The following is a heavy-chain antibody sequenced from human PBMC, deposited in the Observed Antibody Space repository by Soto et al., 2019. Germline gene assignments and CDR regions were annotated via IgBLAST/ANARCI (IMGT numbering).Heavy chain of an antibody. V-gene: IGHV3-23*01. CDR2: ISGSGGST. CDR3: AIDGRQSSTSCEETVGFDY. J-gene: IGHJ4*02. CDR1: GFTFSSYA. Sequence: GGSLRLSCAASGFTFSSYAMSWVRQAPGKGLEWVSAISGSGGSTYYADSVKGRFTISRDNSKNTLYLQMNSLRAEDTAVYYCAIDGRQSSTSCEETVGFDYWGQETLVTVSS. D-gene: IGHD2-2*01.